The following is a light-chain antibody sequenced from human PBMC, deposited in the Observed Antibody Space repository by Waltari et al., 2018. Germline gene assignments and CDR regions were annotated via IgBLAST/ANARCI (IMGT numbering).Light chain of an antibody. V-gene: IGKV1-39*01. CDR3: QQSYSTEYT. CDR1: QSISSY. Sequence: DIQMTQSPSSLSASVGDRVTITCRASQSISSYLNWYQQKPGKAPKLLFYAASSLQSGVPSRFSGSGSGTDFTLTISSLQPEDFATYYCQQSYSTEYTFGQGTKLEIK. CDR2: AAS. J-gene: IGKJ2*01.